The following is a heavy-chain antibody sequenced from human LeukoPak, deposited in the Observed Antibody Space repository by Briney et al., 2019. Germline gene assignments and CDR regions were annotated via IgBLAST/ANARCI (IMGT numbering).Heavy chain of an antibody. CDR2: INPSGGST. Sequence: ASVKVTCKASGYTFTSNYMHWVRQAPGQGLEWMAIINPSGGSTSYAQKFQGRVTMTRDRSTSTVYMELSSLRSEDTAVYYCARAPGYSSGWYPFDYWGQGTLVTVSS. CDR1: GYTFTSNY. J-gene: IGHJ4*02. D-gene: IGHD6-19*01. CDR3: ARAPGYSSGWYPFDY. V-gene: IGHV1-46*01.